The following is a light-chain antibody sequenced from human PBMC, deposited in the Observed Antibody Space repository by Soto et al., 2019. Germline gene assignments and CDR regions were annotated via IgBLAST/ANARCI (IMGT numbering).Light chain of an antibody. CDR1: QSISSY. CDR3: QQSYSTPYT. V-gene: IGKV1-39*01. CDR2: AAS. J-gene: IGKJ2*01. Sequence: DIQMTQSPSSLSASVGDRVTITCRASQSISSYLNWYQQKTMKAPKLLIYAASSLQSGVSSRFSGSGSGTDFTLTISSLQPEDFATYYCQQSYSTPYTFGQGTKVDIK.